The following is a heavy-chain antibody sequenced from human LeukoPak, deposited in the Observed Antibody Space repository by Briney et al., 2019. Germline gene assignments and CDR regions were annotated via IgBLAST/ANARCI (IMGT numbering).Heavy chain of an antibody. V-gene: IGHV3-21*01. J-gene: IGHJ4*02. D-gene: IGHD4-17*01. CDR2: ISSSSSYI. Sequence: GGSLRLSCAASGFTFSSYSMNWVRQAPGKGLEWVPSISSSSSYIYYADSVKGRFTISRDNAKNSLYLQMNSLRAEDTAVYYCARGPTSYGDFLYYFDYWGQGTLVTVSS. CDR3: ARGPTSYGDFLYYFDY. CDR1: GFTFSSYS.